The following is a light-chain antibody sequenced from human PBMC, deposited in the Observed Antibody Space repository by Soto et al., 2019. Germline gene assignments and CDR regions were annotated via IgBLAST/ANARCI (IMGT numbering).Light chain of an antibody. CDR3: QHYNSYSEA. Sequence: IQLTQSPSTLSASVGDRVTITCRASHSVNSWLAWYQQKPGKAPRLLIYKASTLKSGVPSRFSGSGSGTEFTLTISSLQPDDFATYYCQHYNSYSEAFGQGTKVDIK. CDR2: KAS. J-gene: IGKJ1*01. CDR1: HSVNSW. V-gene: IGKV1-5*03.